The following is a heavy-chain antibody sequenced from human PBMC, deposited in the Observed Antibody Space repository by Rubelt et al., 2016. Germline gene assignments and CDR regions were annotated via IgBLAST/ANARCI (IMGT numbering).Heavy chain of an antibody. CDR3: ARRGSGSYYQAWFDP. D-gene: IGHD1-26*01. Sequence: QLQLQESGPGLVKPSETLSLTCTVSGGSITNSNYYWGWIRQPPGKGLEWIGSIYYSGNTYYNPSLKRRVTISVDTSKNQFSLKVSAGTAADTAVYYCARRGSGSYYQAWFDPWGQGTLVTVSS. J-gene: IGHJ5*02. CDR2: IYYSGNT. V-gene: IGHV4-39*01. CDR1: GGSITNSNYY.